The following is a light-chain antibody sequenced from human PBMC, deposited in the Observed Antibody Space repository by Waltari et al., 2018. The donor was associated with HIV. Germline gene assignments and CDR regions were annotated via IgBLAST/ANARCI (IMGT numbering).Light chain of an antibody. Sequence: QSALTQPASVSGSPGQSTTISCTGTSTDLGTSNYSSWPQQHPGEAPKLIIHDVSDRPSGISNRFSGSKSGNTASLTISGLQTEDEADYYCSSYTSSITYVFGSGTRVTVL. V-gene: IGLV2-14*03. J-gene: IGLJ1*01. CDR3: SSYTSSITYV. CDR2: DVS. CDR1: STDLGTSNY.